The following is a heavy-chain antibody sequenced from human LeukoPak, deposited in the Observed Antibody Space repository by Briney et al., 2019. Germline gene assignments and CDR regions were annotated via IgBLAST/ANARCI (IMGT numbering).Heavy chain of an antibody. V-gene: IGHV3-33*01. Sequence: GGSLRLSCAASGFTFSSYGMHWVRQAPGKGLEWVAVIWYDGSNKYYADSVEGRFTISRDNSKNTLYLQMNSLRAEDTAVYYCARADYDILTGTINYFDYWGQGTLVTVSS. CDR1: GFTFSSYG. CDR2: IWYDGSNK. D-gene: IGHD3-9*01. J-gene: IGHJ4*02. CDR3: ARADYDILTGTINYFDY.